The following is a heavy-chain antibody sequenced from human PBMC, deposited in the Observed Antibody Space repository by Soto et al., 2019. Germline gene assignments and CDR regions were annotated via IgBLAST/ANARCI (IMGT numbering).Heavy chain of an antibody. D-gene: IGHD4-4*01. V-gene: IGHV3-30*14. Sequence: QVQLVESGGGVVQPGMSLRLSCAASGFTFSSYAMHWVRQAPGKGLEWVAVISYDGSNKYYADSVKGRFTISRDNSKNPFYLQMHSLRVEDTAVYYFERDVTCWYFGLRGRGTLVTVSS. J-gene: IGHJ2*01. CDR2: ISYDGSNK. CDR1: GFTFSSYA. CDR3: ERDVTCWYFGL.